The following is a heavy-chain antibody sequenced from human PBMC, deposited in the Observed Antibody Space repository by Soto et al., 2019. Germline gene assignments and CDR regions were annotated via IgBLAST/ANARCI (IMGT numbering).Heavy chain of an antibody. CDR3: ARDFGSDLSAPGAVFDS. CDR2: INPNSGGT. CDR1: GYTFTGYY. Sequence: ASVKVSCKASGYTFTGYYMHWVRQAPGQGLEWMGWINPNSGGTNYAQKFQGRVTMTRDTSISTAYMELSRLRSDDTAVYYCARDFGSDLSAPGAVFDSWGQGALVTVYS. J-gene: IGHJ4*02. V-gene: IGHV1-2*02. D-gene: IGHD3-3*01.